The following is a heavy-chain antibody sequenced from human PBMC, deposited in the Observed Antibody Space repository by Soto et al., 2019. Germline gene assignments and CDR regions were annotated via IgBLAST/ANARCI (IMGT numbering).Heavy chain of an antibody. Sequence: SETLSLTCTVSGGSITAGGYYWSWIRQLPGKGLEWIGHRYYSESTYYNPSLKSRVSISLDTSKNQFSLKLSFVTAADTAMYYCARTKCSGGSCYSWSLDYWGQGTPVTVSS. CDR3: ARTKCSGGSCYSWSLDY. V-gene: IGHV4-31*03. D-gene: IGHD2-15*01. J-gene: IGHJ4*02. CDR2: RYYSEST. CDR1: GGSITAGGYY.